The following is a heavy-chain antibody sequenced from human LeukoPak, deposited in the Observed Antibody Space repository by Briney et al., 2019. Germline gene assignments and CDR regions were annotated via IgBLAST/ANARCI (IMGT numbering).Heavy chain of an antibody. Sequence: PGGSLRLSCAASGFTFSSYSMNWVRQAPGKGLEWVSSISSSSSYIYYTDSVKGRFTISRDNAKNSLYLQMNSLRAEDTAVYYCAQEDYDFWSGYYYWGQGTLVTVSS. CDR1: GFTFSSYS. J-gene: IGHJ4*02. CDR2: ISSSSSYI. V-gene: IGHV3-21*01. D-gene: IGHD3-3*01. CDR3: AQEDYDFWSGYYY.